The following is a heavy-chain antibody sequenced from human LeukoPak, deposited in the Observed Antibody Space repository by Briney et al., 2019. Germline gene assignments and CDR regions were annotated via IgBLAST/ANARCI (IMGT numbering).Heavy chain of an antibody. CDR3: AKSVESAVTTNPYFDF. J-gene: IGHJ4*02. CDR1: GFTFSNYA. Sequence: PGKSLRLSCAASGFTFSNYAMHWVRQAPGKGLEWVSLISSGGTYEYYADSVKGRFTISRDNSKNILYLQMNSLRAEDAAVYYCAKSVESAVTTNPYFDFWGQGALVTVSS. V-gene: IGHV3-30*07. CDR2: ISSGGTYE. D-gene: IGHD4-17*01.